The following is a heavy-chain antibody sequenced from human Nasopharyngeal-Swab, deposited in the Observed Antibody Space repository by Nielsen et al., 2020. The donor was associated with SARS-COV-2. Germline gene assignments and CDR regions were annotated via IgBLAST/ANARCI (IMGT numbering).Heavy chain of an antibody. J-gene: IGHJ4*02. Sequence: SEPLSLTCTVSGCPISTSTYHWAWLRQPPGKGLEWIGSIYYGGSTYYNPSLKSRVTISVDTSKNQFSLKLSSVTAADTAVYYCATLSSSWYEYYFDYWGKGTLVTVSS. D-gene: IGHD6-13*01. V-gene: IGHV4-39*01. CDR2: IYYGGST. CDR1: GCPISTSTYH. CDR3: ATLSSSWYEYYFDY.